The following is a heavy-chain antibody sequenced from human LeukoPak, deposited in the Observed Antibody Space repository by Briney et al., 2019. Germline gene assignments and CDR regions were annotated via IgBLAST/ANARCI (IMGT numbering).Heavy chain of an antibody. CDR1: GYTFTSYG. D-gene: IGHD3-3*01. Sequence: GASVKVSCKASGYTFTSYGISWVRQAPGQGLERMGWISAYNGNTNYAQKLQGRVTMTTDTSTSTAYMELRSLRSDDTAVYYCARTPQFGVVIIYWFDPWGQGTLVTVSS. CDR2: ISAYNGNT. V-gene: IGHV1-18*01. J-gene: IGHJ5*02. CDR3: ARTPQFGVVIIYWFDP.